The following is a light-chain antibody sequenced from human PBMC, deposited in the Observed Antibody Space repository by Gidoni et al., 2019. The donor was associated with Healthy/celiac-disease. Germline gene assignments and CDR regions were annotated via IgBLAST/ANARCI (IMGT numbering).Light chain of an antibody. CDR1: SSAVGGYNY. Sequence: QSALTQPASEAGSPGPSITISCTGTSSAVGGYNYVSWYEQHPGKAPKLMIYEVSKRPSGVSNRFSGSKSGNTASLTISGLQAEDEADYYCSSYTSSSTGVFGGGTKLTVL. CDR3: SSYTSSSTGV. J-gene: IGLJ2*01. V-gene: IGLV2-14*01. CDR2: EVS.